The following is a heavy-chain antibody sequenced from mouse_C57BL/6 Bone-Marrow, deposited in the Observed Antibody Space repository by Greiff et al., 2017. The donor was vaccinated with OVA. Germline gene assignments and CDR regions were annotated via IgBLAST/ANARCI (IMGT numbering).Heavy chain of an antibody. D-gene: IGHD2-4*01. Sequence: QVQLQQSGAELVRPGTSVKVSCKASGYAFTNYLIEWVKQRPGQGLEWIGVINPGSGGTNYTEKFKGKATLTADKSSSTAYMQLSSLTSEDSAVYFCARRLVYDYDEFAYWGQGTLVTVSA. CDR3: ARRLVYDYDEFAY. J-gene: IGHJ3*01. V-gene: IGHV1-54*01. CDR1: GYAFTNYL. CDR2: INPGSGGT.